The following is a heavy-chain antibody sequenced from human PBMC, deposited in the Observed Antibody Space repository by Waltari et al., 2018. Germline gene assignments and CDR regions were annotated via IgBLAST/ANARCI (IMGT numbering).Heavy chain of an antibody. Sequence: QVQLVQSGAEVKKPGSSVKVSCKASGGTFSSYAISWVRQAPGQGLEWMGGSNPRSATVTYSHKCQTRVTITADEATRTAYMELSRLRSEDTAVYYCATAGGGSTVVTPLDYWGQGTLVTVSS. CDR2: SNPRSATV. CDR1: GGTFSSYA. D-gene: IGHD4-17*01. CDR3: ATAGGGSTVVTPLDY. J-gene: IGHJ4*02. V-gene: IGHV1-69*12.